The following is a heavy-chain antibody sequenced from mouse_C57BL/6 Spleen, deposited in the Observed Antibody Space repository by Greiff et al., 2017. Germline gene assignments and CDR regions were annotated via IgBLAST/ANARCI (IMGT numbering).Heavy chain of an antibody. CDR3: ARKEITTVVFDY. J-gene: IGHJ2*01. D-gene: IGHD1-1*01. CDR2: IYPGSGNT. Sequence: VQLQESGAELVRPGASVKLSCKASGYTFTDYYINWVKQRPGQGLEWIARIYPGSGNTYYNEKFKGKATLTAEKSSSTAYMQLSSLTSEDSAVYFCARKEITTVVFDYWGQSTTLTVSS. V-gene: IGHV1-76*01. CDR1: GYTFTDYY.